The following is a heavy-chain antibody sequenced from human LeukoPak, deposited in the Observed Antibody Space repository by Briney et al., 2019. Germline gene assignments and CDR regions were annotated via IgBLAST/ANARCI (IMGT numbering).Heavy chain of an antibody. CDR3: ARSVEHWYQPLPLEK. D-gene: IGHD2-2*01. V-gene: IGHV4-59*01. Sequence: SETLSLTCTVSGGSISSYYWSWIRQPPGKGLEWIGYIYYSGSTNYNPSLKSRVTISKNTSKNQFSLKLSSVTAADTAVYYCARSVEHWYQPLPLEKWGQGTLVTVSS. CDR2: IYYSGST. CDR1: GGSISSYY. J-gene: IGHJ4*02.